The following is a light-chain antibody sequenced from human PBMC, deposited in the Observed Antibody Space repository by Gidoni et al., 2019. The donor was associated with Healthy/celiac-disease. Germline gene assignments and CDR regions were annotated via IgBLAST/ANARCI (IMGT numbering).Light chain of an antibody. Sequence: ELVLTQSPGTLALSPGERATLSCRASQSVCSSYLAWYQQKPGQAPRLLIYGASSRATGLPDRFSGSGSGTDFTLTISRLEPEDFAVYYCQQYGSSPWTFGQGTKVEIK. CDR2: GAS. V-gene: IGKV3-20*01. CDR1: QSVCSSY. CDR3: QQYGSSPWT. J-gene: IGKJ1*01.